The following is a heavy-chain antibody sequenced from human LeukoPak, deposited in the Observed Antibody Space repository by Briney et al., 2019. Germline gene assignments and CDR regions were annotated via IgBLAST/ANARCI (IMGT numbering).Heavy chain of an antibody. J-gene: IGHJ4*02. CDR1: GFTFSSYG. CDR3: AKDAELSWYNYFDY. CDR2: IRYDGSNK. Sequence: GGSLRLSCAASGFTFSSYGMHWVRQAPGKGLEWVAFIRYDGSNKYYADSEKGRFTISRDNSKNTLYLQMNSLRAEDTAVYYCAKDAELSWYNYFDYWGQGTLVTVSS. D-gene: IGHD6-13*01. V-gene: IGHV3-30*02.